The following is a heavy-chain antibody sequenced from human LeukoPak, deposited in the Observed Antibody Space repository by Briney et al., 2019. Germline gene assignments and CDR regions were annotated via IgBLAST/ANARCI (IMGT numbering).Heavy chain of an antibody. CDR3: ARHSIAAAGPLWYFDL. Sequence: NPSETLSLTCTVSGSSISSSSYYWGWIRQPPGKGLEWIGSIYYSGSTYYNPSLKSRVTISVDTSKNQFSLKLSSVTAADTAVYYCARHSIAAAGPLWYFDLWGRGTLVTVSS. V-gene: IGHV4-39*01. D-gene: IGHD6-13*01. J-gene: IGHJ2*01. CDR1: GSSISSSSYY. CDR2: IYYSGST.